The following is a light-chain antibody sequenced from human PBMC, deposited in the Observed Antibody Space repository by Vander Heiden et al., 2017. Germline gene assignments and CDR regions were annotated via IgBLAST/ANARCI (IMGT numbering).Light chain of an antibody. Sequence: TVMTHSPATLSVSPGERATLSCRASQSVSSSLAWYQQKQGQPPRLLIYGASTRATGIPARFSGSGSGTDFTLTISSLQSEDFAVYYCQQDNTCPCTFGQGTKLEIK. V-gene: IGKV3-15*01. CDR1: QSVSSS. CDR3: QQDNTCPCT. CDR2: GAS. J-gene: IGKJ2*02.